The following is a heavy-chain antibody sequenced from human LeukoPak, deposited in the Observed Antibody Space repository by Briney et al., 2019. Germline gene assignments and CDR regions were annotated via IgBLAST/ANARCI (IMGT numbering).Heavy chain of an antibody. CDR2: IRSKAYGGTT. CDR1: GFTFGDYA. D-gene: IGHD1-26*01. Sequence: GGSLRLSCTASGFTFGDYAMSWVRQAPGKGLEWVGFIRSKAYGGTTEYAASVKGRFTISRDDSKSIAYLQMNSLKTEDTAVYYCTWGSGSYYPYYFDYWGQGTLVTVSS. V-gene: IGHV3-49*04. J-gene: IGHJ4*02. CDR3: TWGSGSYYPYYFDY.